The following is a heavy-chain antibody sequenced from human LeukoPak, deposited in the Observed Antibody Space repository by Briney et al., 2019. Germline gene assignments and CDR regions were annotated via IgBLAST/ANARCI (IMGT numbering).Heavy chain of an antibody. J-gene: IGHJ4*02. CDR2: INPSGGST. D-gene: IGHD5-24*01. V-gene: IGHV1-46*01. CDR1: GYTFTSYY. Sequence: ASVKVSCKASGYTFTSYYMHWVRQAPGQGLEWMGIINPSGGSTSYAQKFQGRVTITADKSTSTAYMELSSLRSEDTAVYYCARGRWLQLGNLDYWGQGTLVTVSS. CDR3: ARGRWLQLGNLDY.